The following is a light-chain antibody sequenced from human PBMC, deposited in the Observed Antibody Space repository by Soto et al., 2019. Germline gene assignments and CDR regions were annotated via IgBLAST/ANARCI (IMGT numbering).Light chain of an antibody. Sequence: EVVLTQSPATLSLSPGERATLSCRASQSVGSYLAWFQQRPGQAPRLLIYDASNRATGIPARFSGSGSGTDFTLTINSLEPEDFAVYYCQQRTNWPIPFGQGTRLAIK. CDR1: QSVGSY. CDR2: DAS. CDR3: QQRTNWPIP. V-gene: IGKV3-11*01. J-gene: IGKJ5*01.